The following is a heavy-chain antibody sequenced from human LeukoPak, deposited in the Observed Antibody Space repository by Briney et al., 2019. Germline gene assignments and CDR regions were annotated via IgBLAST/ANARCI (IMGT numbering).Heavy chain of an antibody. J-gene: IGHJ4*02. D-gene: IGHD1-14*01. Sequence: PGGSLRLSCGPCGFTFSGHWISRGRQAAGPGLEGVANINQGGSDKYYVDSVKGRFTISRDNANNLLYLQMNSLRGEDTAVYYCTRDRSRAEDDWGQGTLVTVSS. CDR3: TRDRSRAEDD. CDR1: GFTFSGHW. CDR2: INQGGSDK. V-gene: IGHV3-7*01.